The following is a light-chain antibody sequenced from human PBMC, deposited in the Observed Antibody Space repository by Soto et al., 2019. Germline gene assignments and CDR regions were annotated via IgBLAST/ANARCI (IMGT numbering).Light chain of an antibody. Sequence: EILMTQSPATLSVSPGERVTLSCRASQSVSSYLAWYQQKPGQPPRLLIYGASTRATGIPARFSGSGSGTEFTLTIGSLQSEDFAVYYCQQYNNWPRTLGPGTNVDIK. CDR3: QQYNNWPRT. V-gene: IGKV3-15*01. CDR2: GAS. CDR1: QSVSSY. J-gene: IGKJ1*01.